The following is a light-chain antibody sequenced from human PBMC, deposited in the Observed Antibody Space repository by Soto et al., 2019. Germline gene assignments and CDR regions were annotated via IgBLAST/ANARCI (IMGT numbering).Light chain of an antibody. CDR2: GTS. Sequence: EIVLTQSPGTLSLSPGERATLSCRASQSVSNSYLAWYQQKPGQAPRLLLIGTSTRATGIPDRISGSGSGTDFTLTISRLEPEDFAVYYCQQYSTSRPTFGQGTKVEIK. V-gene: IGKV3-20*01. CDR3: QQYSTSRPT. J-gene: IGKJ1*01. CDR1: QSVSNSY.